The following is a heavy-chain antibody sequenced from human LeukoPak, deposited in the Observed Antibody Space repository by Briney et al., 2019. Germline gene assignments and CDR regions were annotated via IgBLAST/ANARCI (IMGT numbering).Heavy chain of an antibody. Sequence: SETLSLTCTVSGGSISGYYWSWIRQPPGKGLEWIGYIYYSGSTNYNPSLKSRVTVSVDTSKNQYSLKLSSVTAADTAVYYCASQITRAAGFDYWGQGTLVTVSS. V-gene: IGHV4-59*08. CDR2: IYYSGST. D-gene: IGHD6-13*01. CDR3: ASQITRAAGFDY. J-gene: IGHJ4*02. CDR1: GGSISGYY.